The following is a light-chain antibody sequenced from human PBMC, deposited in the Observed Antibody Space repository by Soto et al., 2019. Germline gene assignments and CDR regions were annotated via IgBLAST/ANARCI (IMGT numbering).Light chain of an antibody. CDR2: SNN. J-gene: IGLJ1*01. CDR3: AAWDDSLNGPV. V-gene: IGLV1-44*01. Sequence: QSVLTQPPSASGTPGQRVTISCSGSSSNIGSNTVNWYQQLPGTSPKLLIYSNNPRPSGVPDRFSGYKSGTSASLAISGLQSEDEADYYCAAWDDSLNGPVFGTGTKVTVL. CDR1: SSNIGSNT.